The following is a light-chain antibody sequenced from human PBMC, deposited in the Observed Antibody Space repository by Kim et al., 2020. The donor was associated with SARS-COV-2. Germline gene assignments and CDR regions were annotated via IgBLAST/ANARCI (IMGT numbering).Light chain of an antibody. J-gene: IGKJ1*01. Sequence: PGERATLSCRASQSVINNYLAWFQQKPGQPPRLLVYGASSRATGIPDRFSGSGSGTDFTLTINRLEAEDFAVYYCQQYGHSPSWTFGQGTKV. CDR2: GAS. CDR1: QSVINNY. V-gene: IGKV3-20*01. CDR3: QQYGHSPSWT.